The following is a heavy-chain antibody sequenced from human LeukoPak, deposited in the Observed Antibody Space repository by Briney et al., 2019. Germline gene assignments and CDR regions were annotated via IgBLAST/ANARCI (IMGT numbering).Heavy chain of an antibody. V-gene: IGHV4-59*01. CDR2: ISYSGRT. Sequence: PSETLSLTCTVSGGSISSYYWSWIRQPPGKGLEWIGYISYSGRTNYNPSLKSRVTISVDTSKNQFSLRLSSVTAADTAVYYCARRTGDLYYFDYWGQGTLVTVSS. D-gene: IGHD7-27*01. J-gene: IGHJ4*02. CDR1: GGSISSYY. CDR3: ARRTGDLYYFDY.